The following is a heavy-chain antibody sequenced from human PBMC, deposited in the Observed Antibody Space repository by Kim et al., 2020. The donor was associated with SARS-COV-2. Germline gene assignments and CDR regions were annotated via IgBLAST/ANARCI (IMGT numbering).Heavy chain of an antibody. V-gene: IGHV3-23*01. Sequence: GGSLRLSCAASGFTFSSYAMSWVRQAPGKGLEWVSAISGSGGSTYYADSVKGRFTIPRDNSKNTLYLQMNSLRAEDTPIYYCSKNNWNSVPTYFDYWGQGTLVTVSS. CDR1: GFTFSSYA. D-gene: IGHD1-1*01. CDR3: SKNNWNSVPTYFDY. CDR2: ISGSGGST. J-gene: IGHJ4*02.